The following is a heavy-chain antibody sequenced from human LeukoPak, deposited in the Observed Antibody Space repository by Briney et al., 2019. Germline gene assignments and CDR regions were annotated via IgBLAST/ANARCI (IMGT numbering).Heavy chain of an antibody. CDR1: GGSFSSSSYY. CDR3: ARFSRGFDAFDI. V-gene: IGHV4-39*07. J-gene: IGHJ3*02. Sequence: PSETLSLTCTVSGGSFSSSSYYWGWIRQPPGKGLEWIGSIYYSGSTYYNPSLKSRVTTSVDTSKNQFSLKLSTVTAADTAVYYCARFSRGFDAFDIWGQGTMVTVSS. CDR2: IYYSGST.